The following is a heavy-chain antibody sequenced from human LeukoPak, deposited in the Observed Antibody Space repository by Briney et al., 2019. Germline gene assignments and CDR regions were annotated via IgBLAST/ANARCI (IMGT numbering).Heavy chain of an antibody. D-gene: IGHD3-9*01. CDR2: IYYSGST. CDR1: GGSISSSSYY. Sequence: SETLSLTCTVSGGSISSSSYYWGWIRQPPGKGLEWIGSIYYSGSTYYNPSLKSRVTISVDTSKNQFSLKLSSVTAADTAVYYCARLDYDILTGYSAGFDYWGQGTLVTVSS. CDR3: ARLDYDILTGYSAGFDY. V-gene: IGHV4-39*07. J-gene: IGHJ4*02.